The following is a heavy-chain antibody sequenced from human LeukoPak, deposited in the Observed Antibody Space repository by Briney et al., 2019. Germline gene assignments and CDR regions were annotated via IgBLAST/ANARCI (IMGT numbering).Heavy chain of an antibody. J-gene: IGHJ4*02. Sequence: SQTLSLTCAVSGGSISSGGYSWSWIRQPPGKGLEWIGYIYHSGSTYYNPSLKSRVTISVDRSKNQFSLKLSSVTAADTAVYYCARTLNDYSNHIGTFDYWGQGTLVTVSS. D-gene: IGHD4-11*01. CDR2: IYHSGST. CDR3: ARTLNDYSNHIGTFDY. V-gene: IGHV4-30-2*01. CDR1: GGSISSGGYS.